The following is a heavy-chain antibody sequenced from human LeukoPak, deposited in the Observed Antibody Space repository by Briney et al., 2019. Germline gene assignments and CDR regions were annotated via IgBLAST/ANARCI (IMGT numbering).Heavy chain of an antibody. J-gene: IGHJ4*02. CDR2: IIPIFGTA. CDR1: GGTLSSYV. CDR3: ARVGRTYYYDSSGYYAFDY. V-gene: IGHV1-69*01. D-gene: IGHD3-22*01. Sequence: SVKVSCKGSGGTLSSYVISWVRQAPGQGLEWMGGIIPIFGTANYAQKFQGRVTIVADESTSTAYMELSSLRSEDTAVYYCARVGRTYYYDSSGYYAFDYWGQGTLVTVSS.